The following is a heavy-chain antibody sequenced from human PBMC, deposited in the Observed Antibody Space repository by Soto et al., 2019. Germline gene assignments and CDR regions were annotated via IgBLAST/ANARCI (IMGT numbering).Heavy chain of an antibody. V-gene: IGHV3-23*01. D-gene: IGHD3-3*01. Sequence: PGGSLRLSCAASGFTFSSYAMSWVRQAPGKGLEWVSAISGSGGSTYYADSVKGRFTISRDNSKNTLYLQMNSLRAEDTAVYYCAKDRPVGVWSGYLPENWFDPWGQGTLVTVSS. CDR3: AKDRPVGVWSGYLPENWFDP. J-gene: IGHJ5*02. CDR2: ISGSGGST. CDR1: GFTFSSYA.